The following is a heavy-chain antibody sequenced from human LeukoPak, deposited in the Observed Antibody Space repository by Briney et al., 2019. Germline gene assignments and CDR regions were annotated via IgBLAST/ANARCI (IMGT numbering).Heavy chain of an antibody. CDR2: IIPIFGTA. D-gene: IGHD3-16*01. CDR3: AAGLSKHPGEGYYFDY. J-gene: IGHJ4*02. V-gene: IGHV1-69*05. Sequence: SVKVSCKASGGTFSSYAISWVRQAPGQGLEWMGRIIPIFGTANYAQKFQGRVTIATDESTSTAYMELSSLRSEDTAVYYCAAGLSKHPGEGYYFDYWGQGTLVTVSS. CDR1: GGTFSSYA.